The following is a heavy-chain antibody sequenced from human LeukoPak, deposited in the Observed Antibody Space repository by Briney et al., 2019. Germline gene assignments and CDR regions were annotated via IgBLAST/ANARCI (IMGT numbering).Heavy chain of an antibody. Sequence: GGSLRLSCAVSGFTFSSYYMTWVRRAPGKGLEWVSDISGSGSSTYYADSVRGRFTISGDNTKHTLYLQMNSPIAEDTAVYYCAKDLRYDSGGYFNDYWRQGTVVSVSS. CDR1: GFTFSSYY. J-gene: IGHJ4*02. V-gene: IGHV3-23*01. D-gene: IGHD3-22*01. CDR3: AKDLRYDSGGYFNDY. CDR2: ISGSGSST.